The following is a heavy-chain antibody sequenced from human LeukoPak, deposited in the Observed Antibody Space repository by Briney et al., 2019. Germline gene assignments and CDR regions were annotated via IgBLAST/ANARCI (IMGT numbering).Heavy chain of an antibody. CDR3: AKDMWNRDYYYYMDV. J-gene: IGHJ6*03. D-gene: IGHD1-1*01. Sequence: GGSLRLSCAASGFTFSSYGMHWVRQAPGKGLEWVAVISYDGSNKYYADSVKGRFTISRDNSKNTLYLQMNSLRAEDTAVYYCAKDMWNRDYYYYMDVWGKGTTVTVSS. CDR2: ISYDGSNK. V-gene: IGHV3-30*18. CDR1: GFTFSSYG.